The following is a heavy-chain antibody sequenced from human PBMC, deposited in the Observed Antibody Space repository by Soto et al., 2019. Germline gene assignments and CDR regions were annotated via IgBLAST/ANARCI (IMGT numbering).Heavy chain of an antibody. D-gene: IGHD3-22*01. Sequence: GASVKVSCKASGYTFTGYYMHWVRQAPGQGLEWMGWINPNSGGTNYAQKFQGWVTMTRDTSISTAYMELSRLRSDDTAVYYCARDVGDSSGYYYFTLHYWGQGTQVTVSS. CDR3: ARDVGDSSGYYYFTLHY. CDR2: INPNSGGT. CDR1: GYTFTGYY. J-gene: IGHJ4*02. V-gene: IGHV1-2*04.